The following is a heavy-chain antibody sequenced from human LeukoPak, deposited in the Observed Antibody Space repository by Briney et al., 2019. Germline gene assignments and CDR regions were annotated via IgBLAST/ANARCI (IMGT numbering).Heavy chain of an antibody. CDR3: ARDEDYGDYSIDY. Sequence: TGGSLRLSCAASGLTFSSHAMSWVRQAPVKGLEWVSAISGSGGSTYYADSVKGRFTISRDNAKNTLYLQMNSLRAEDTAVYYCARDEDYGDYSIDYWGQGTLVTVSS. CDR2: ISGSGGST. V-gene: IGHV3-23*01. D-gene: IGHD4-17*01. CDR1: GLTFSSHA. J-gene: IGHJ4*02.